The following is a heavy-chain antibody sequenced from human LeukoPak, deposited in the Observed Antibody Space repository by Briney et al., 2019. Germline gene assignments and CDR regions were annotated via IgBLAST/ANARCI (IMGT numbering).Heavy chain of an antibody. CDR3: ARHRSSEQLTRFDY. CDR2: IYYSGST. D-gene: IGHD6-13*01. CDR1: GGSISSYY. Sequence: SETLSLTCTVSGGSISSYYWSWIRQPPGKGLEWIGYIYYSGSTNYNPSLKSRVTISVDTSKNQFSLKLSSVTAADTAVYYCARHRSSEQLTRFDYWGQGTLVTVPS. J-gene: IGHJ4*02. V-gene: IGHV4-59*08.